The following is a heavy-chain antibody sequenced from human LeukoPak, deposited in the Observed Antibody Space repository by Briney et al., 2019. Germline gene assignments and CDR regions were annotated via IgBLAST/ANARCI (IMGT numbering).Heavy chain of an antibody. CDR3: ARDGLVYCGGDCYSHRKYYFDY. CDR2: ISYDGSNE. Sequence: GGSLRLSCAASGFIFSSYGMHWVRQAPGKGLEWAAVISYDGSNEYYADSVKGRFTISRDNSKNTLYLQMNSLRAEDTAVYYCARDGLVYCGGDCYSHRKYYFDYWGQGTLVTVSS. V-gene: IGHV3-30*03. CDR1: GFIFSSYG. D-gene: IGHD2-21*01. J-gene: IGHJ4*02.